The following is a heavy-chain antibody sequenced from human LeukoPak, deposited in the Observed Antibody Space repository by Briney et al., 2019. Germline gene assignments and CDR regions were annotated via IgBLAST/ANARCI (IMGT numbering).Heavy chain of an antibody. CDR2: INPNSGGT. D-gene: IGHD3-10*01. CDR3: ARDAELLWFGELLYHNNWFDL. J-gene: IGHJ5*02. V-gene: IGHV1-2*02. Sequence: ASVKVSCKASGYTFTGYYMHWVRQAPGQGLEWMGWINPNSGGTNYAQKFQGRVTMTRDTSISTAYMELSRLRSDDTAVYYCARDAELLWFGELLYHNNWFDLWGQGTLVTVSS. CDR1: GYTFTGYY.